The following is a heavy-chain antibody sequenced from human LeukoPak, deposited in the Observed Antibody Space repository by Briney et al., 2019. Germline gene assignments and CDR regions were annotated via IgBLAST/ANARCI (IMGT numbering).Heavy chain of an antibody. CDR3: ALEYYDSSGYYHY. V-gene: IGHV4-39*01. Sequence: TSETLSLTCTVSGGSISSSSYYWGWIRQPPGKGLEWIGSIYYSGSTYYNPSLKSRVTISVDTSKNQFSLKLSSVTAADTAVYYCALEYYDSSGYYHYWGQGTLVTVSS. D-gene: IGHD3-22*01. CDR1: GGSISSSSYY. J-gene: IGHJ4*02. CDR2: IYYSGST.